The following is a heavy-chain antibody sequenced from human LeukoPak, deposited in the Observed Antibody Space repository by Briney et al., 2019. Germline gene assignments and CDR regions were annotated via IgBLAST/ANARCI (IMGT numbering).Heavy chain of an antibody. Sequence: ASVKVSCKASGYTFTSYDINWVRQATGQGLEWMGWMNPNSGNTGYAQKFQGRVTITRNTSISTAYMELSSLRSEDTAVYYCARDPRYYGSGSIDYWGQGTLVTVSS. CDR1: GYTFTSYD. J-gene: IGHJ4*02. CDR3: ARDPRYYGSGSIDY. V-gene: IGHV1-8*03. D-gene: IGHD3-10*01. CDR2: MNPNSGNT.